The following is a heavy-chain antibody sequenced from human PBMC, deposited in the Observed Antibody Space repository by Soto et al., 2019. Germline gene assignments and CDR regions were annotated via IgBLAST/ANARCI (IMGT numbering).Heavy chain of an antibody. CDR1: GGSISSYY. V-gene: IGHV4-59*01. Sequence: SDTLSLTSTVSGGSISSYYWSWIRQPPGKGLEWIGYIYYSGSTNYNPSLKSRVTISVDTSKNQFSLKLSSVTAADTAVYYCARHSSSWSDAFDIWGQGKMVTV. D-gene: IGHD6-13*01. CDR3: ARHSSSWSDAFDI. CDR2: IYYSGST. J-gene: IGHJ3*02.